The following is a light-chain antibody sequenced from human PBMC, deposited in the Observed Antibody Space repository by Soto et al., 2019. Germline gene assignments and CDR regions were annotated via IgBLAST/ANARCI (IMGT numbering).Light chain of an antibody. Sequence: EIVLTQSPGTLSLSPGERATLSCRASQIFTNSYLACYHHKPGQAHRLLHYGASSRSTDIQDSFSGSGSGTDFTLTISILEPEEFAVYYCQQYDGLPLSCGGWTEVEI. V-gene: IGKV3-20*01. CDR1: QIFTNSY. J-gene: IGKJ4*01. CDR3: QQYDGLPLS. CDR2: GAS.